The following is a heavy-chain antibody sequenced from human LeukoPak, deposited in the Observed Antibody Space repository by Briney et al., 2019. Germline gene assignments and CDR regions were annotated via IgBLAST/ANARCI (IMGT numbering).Heavy chain of an antibody. D-gene: IGHD3-9*01. CDR1: GGSITNTNY. J-gene: IGHJ4*02. Sequence: SETLSLTCGGSGGSITNTNYWTWVRPPPGKGQEWSGEVNLQGSTNYNPSLMGRVAISVDTSENHISLQLASVTAADTAVYYCARPSGDILTGYYGLWGQGTLVTVSS. V-gene: IGHV4-4*02. CDR3: ARPSGDILTGYYGL. CDR2: VNLQGST.